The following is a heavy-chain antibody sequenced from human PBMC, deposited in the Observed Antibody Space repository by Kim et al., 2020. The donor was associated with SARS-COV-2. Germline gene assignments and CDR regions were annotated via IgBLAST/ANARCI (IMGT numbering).Heavy chain of an antibody. CDR3: ARGGIVGATNNWFDP. CDR1: GASISSYY. D-gene: IGHD1-26*01. Sequence: SETLSLTCTASGASISSYYWSWIRQSPEKGLEWIGYIDYSGSTNYNPSLQSRVTISVDTSKNQFSLRLSSVTAADTAVYYCARGGIVGATNNWFDPWGQGARATVAS. J-gene: IGHJ5*02. V-gene: IGHV4-59*01. CDR2: IDYSGST.